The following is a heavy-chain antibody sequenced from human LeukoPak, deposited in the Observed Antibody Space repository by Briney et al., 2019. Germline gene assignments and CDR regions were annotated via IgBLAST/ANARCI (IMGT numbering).Heavy chain of an antibody. J-gene: IGHJ4*02. CDR2: INPSGGST. D-gene: IGHD6-19*01. V-gene: IGHV1-46*01. Sequence: ASVKVSCKASGSTFTDYYMHWVRQAPGQGLEWMGIINPSGGSTSYAQKFQGRVTMTRDTSTSTVYMELSSLRSEDTAVYYCARVSQTYEQWLAPYDYWGQGTLVTVSS. CDR3: ARVSQTYEQWLAPYDY. CDR1: GSTFTDYY.